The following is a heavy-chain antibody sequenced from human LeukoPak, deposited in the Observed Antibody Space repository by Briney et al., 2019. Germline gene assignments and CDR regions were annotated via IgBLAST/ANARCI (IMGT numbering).Heavy chain of an antibody. CDR3: AKDLAKITMVRGVKPLFDY. CDR2: ISGSGGST. J-gene: IGHJ4*02. D-gene: IGHD3-10*01. V-gene: IGHV3-23*01. CDR1: GFTFSSYG. Sequence: GGSLRLSCAASGFTFSSYGMSWVRQAPGKGLEWVSAISGSGGSTYYADSVKGRFTIARDNSKNTLYLQMNSLRAEDTAVYYCAKDLAKITMVRGVKPLFDYWGQGTLVTVSS.